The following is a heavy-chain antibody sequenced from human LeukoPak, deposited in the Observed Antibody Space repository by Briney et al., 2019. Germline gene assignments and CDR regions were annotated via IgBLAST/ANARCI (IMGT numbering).Heavy chain of an antibody. V-gene: IGHV4-31*03. CDR2: IYYSGST. D-gene: IGHD3-3*01. Sequence: SQTLSLTCTVSGGSISSGGYYWSWIRQHPGKGLEWIGYIYYSGSTYYNPSLKSRVTISVDTSKNQFSLKLSSVTAADTAVYYCARGGWLSWNFGVVLNYWGQGTLVTVSS. CDR3: ARGGWLSWNFGVVLNY. J-gene: IGHJ4*02. CDR1: GGSISSGGYY.